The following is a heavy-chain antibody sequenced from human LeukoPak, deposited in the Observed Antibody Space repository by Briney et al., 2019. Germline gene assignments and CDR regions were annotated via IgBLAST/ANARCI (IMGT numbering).Heavy chain of an antibody. CDR3: ARAGKAGSSYYMDV. CDR2: IWSDGSNK. D-gene: IGHD6-13*01. Sequence: GGSLRLSCAASGFTFSSYAMSWVRQARGKGLEWVAVIWSDGSNKNYADSVKGRFTISRDNSENTLYLQMNSLRGEDTAVYYCARAGKAGSSYYMDVWGKGTTVTVSS. CDR1: GFTFSSYA. V-gene: IGHV3-33*08. J-gene: IGHJ6*03.